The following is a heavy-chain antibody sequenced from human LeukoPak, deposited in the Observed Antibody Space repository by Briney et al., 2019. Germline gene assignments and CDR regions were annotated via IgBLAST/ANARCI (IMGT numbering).Heavy chain of an antibody. CDR3: ARATSGTFYYFDS. CDR1: GGSISSYH. V-gene: IGHV4-4*07. CDR2: IYSSGNT. J-gene: IGHJ4*02. Sequence: PSDTLSLTCTVSGGSISSYHWSWMRQPAGKGLEWIGRIYSSGNTNYSPSLKSRVTMSVDTSKNQFSLKLSSVTAADTALYYCARATSGTFYYFDSWGRGTLVSVSS. D-gene: IGHD3-10*01.